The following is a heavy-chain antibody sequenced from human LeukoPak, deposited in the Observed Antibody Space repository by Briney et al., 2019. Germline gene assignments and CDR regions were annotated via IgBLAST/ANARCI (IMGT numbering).Heavy chain of an antibody. V-gene: IGHV3-7*01. D-gene: IGHD6-13*01. CDR1: GFTFSSCW. J-gene: IGHJ4*02. CDR2: IKQDGSEK. Sequence: PGGSLRLSCAASGFTFSSCWMTWVRQAPGKGLEWVANIKQDGSEKYYVDSVKGRFTISRDSAKKSLFLQMNSLRAEDTAVYYCATEGENARYSSSDRECTPPRRFDSWGQGTLVTVSS. CDR3: ATEGENARYSSSDRECTPPRRFDS.